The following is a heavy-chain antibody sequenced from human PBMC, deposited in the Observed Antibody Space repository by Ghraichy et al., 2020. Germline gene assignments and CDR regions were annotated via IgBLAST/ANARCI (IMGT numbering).Heavy chain of an antibody. Sequence: LSLTCAASGFSVAANHMTWVRQSPTMGLEWVSSIFESGATFYTPSMEGRLTISRDHSKNIVFLQMNNLRVEDTALYYCAKVPPSYYFGLDVWGPGTTVTVSS. CDR2: IFESGAT. V-gene: IGHV3-53*01. CDR3: AKVPPSYYFGLDV. CDR1: GFSVAANH. J-gene: IGHJ6*02. D-gene: IGHD3/OR15-3a*01.